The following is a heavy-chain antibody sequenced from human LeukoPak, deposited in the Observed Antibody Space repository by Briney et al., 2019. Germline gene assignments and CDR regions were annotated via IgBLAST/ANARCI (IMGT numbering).Heavy chain of an antibody. D-gene: IGHD5-24*01. Sequence: ASVKVSCKASGYTFTGYYMHWVRQAPGQGLEWMGWINPNSGGTNYAQKFQGRVTMTRDTSISTAYMELSRLRSDDTAVYYRAGGRDGYNNYDYWGQGTLVTVSS. V-gene: IGHV1-2*02. J-gene: IGHJ4*02. CDR1: GYTFTGYY. CDR3: AGGRDGYNNYDY. CDR2: INPNSGGT.